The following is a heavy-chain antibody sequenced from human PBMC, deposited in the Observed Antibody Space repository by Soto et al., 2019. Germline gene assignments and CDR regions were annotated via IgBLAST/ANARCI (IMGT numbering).Heavy chain of an antibody. Sequence: GGSLRLSCAASGFTFSSYGMHWVRQAPGKGLEWVAVIWYDGSNKYYADSVKGRFTISRDNSKNTLYLQMNSLRAEDTAVYYCAGLDYGDYFNAFDIWGQGTMVTVSS. D-gene: IGHD4-17*01. CDR3: AGLDYGDYFNAFDI. V-gene: IGHV3-33*01. J-gene: IGHJ3*02. CDR1: GFTFSSYG. CDR2: IWYDGSNK.